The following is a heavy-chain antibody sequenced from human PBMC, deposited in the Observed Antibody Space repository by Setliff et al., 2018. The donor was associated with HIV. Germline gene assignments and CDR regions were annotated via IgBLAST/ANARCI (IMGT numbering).Heavy chain of an antibody. D-gene: IGHD3-10*01. CDR3: TRDWSPITVVRLDY. V-gene: IGHV3-49*04. Sequence: GGSLRLSCAASGFTFNSYAMTWVRQAPGKGLEWVGSIKTKPYGGTTEYAASVKGRFTVSRDDSKSIAYLQMNSLKTEDTAVYYCTRDWSPITVVRLDYWGQGTLVTVPQ. CDR1: GFTFNSYA. CDR2: IKTKPYGGTT. J-gene: IGHJ4*02.